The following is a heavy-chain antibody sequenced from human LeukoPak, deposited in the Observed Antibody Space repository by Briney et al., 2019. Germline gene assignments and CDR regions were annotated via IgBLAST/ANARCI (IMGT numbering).Heavy chain of an antibody. J-gene: IGHJ4*02. CDR2: VYYSGST. CDR1: GDSITSTRYY. V-gene: IGHV4-39*01. D-gene: IGHD3-10*02. CDR3: ARLCFFCSGSYYHFDY. Sequence: SETLSLTCTVAGDSITSTRYYWGWLRQPPGKGLEGVGSVYYSGSTYYNPSPKSRLTMSVDTSKKQFSLKLSSVTAADTAVYYCARLCFFCSGSYYHFDYWGQGTLVTVSS.